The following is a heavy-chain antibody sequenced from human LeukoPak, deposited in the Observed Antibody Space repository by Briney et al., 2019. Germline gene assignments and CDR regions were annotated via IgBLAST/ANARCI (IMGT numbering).Heavy chain of an antibody. J-gene: IGHJ4*02. CDR2: ISAGGGST. CDR1: GFTFSSYA. Sequence: GGSLRLSCAASGFTFSSYAMSWVSQAPGKGLEWVSAISAGGGSTYYADSVKGRFTISRDNSNNTLFLQMNSLRAEDTAVFYCAKVVTRGSYYFDYWGQGTLVTVSS. V-gene: IGHV3-23*01. D-gene: IGHD3-10*01. CDR3: AKVVTRGSYYFDY.